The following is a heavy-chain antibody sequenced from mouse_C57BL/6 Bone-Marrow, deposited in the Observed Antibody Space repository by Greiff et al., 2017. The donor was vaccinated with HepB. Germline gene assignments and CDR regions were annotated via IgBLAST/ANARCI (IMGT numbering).Heavy chain of an antibody. J-gene: IGHJ2*01. CDR1: GFSLTSYG. Sequence: VQGVESGPGLVQPSQSLSITCTVSGFSLTSYGVHWVRQSPGKGLEWLGVIWSGGSTDYNAAFISRLSISKDNSKSQVFFKMNSLQADDTAIYYCARKSDYYGSRGDYFDYWGQGTTLTVSS. CDR2: IWSGGST. CDR3: ARKSDYYGSRGDYFDY. V-gene: IGHV2-2*01. D-gene: IGHD1-1*01.